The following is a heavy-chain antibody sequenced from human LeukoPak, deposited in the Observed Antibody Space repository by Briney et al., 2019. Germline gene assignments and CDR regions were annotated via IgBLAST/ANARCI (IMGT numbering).Heavy chain of an antibody. J-gene: IGHJ3*02. V-gene: IGHV1-18*01. Sequence: ASVKVSCKASGHTFTSYGISWVRQAPGQGLEWMGWISAYNGNTNYAQKLQGRVTMTTDTSTSTAYMELRSLRSDDTAVYYCARTSIAARLDAFDIWGQGTMVTVSS. D-gene: IGHD6-6*01. CDR3: ARTSIAARLDAFDI. CDR1: GHTFTSYG. CDR2: ISAYNGNT.